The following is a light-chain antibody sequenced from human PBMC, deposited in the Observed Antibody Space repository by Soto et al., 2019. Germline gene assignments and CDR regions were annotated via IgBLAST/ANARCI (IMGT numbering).Light chain of an antibody. CDR3: QQYYSYPRT. CDR1: QGISSY. J-gene: IGKJ1*01. CDR2: AAS. Sequence: AIRMTQSPSSLSSSTGERVXXTCRASQGISSYLAWYQQKPGKAPKLLIYAASTLQSGVPSRFSGSGSGTDFTLTISCLQSEDFATYYCQQYYSYPRTFGQGTKVDIK. V-gene: IGKV1-8*01.